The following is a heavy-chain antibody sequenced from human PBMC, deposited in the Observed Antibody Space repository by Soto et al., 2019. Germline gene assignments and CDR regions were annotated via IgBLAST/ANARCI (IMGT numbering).Heavy chain of an antibody. D-gene: IGHD1-1*01. CDR2: ISYDGSNK. J-gene: IGHJ4*02. CDR1: GFTFSSYA. CDR3: ARDGVAATGKTEY. Sequence: GGSLRLSCAASGFTFSSYAMHWVRQAPGKGLEWVAVISYDGSNKYYADSVRGRFTISRDNSKNTLYLQMNSLRAEDTAVYYCARDGVAATGKTEYWGQGTLVPVSS. V-gene: IGHV3-30-3*01.